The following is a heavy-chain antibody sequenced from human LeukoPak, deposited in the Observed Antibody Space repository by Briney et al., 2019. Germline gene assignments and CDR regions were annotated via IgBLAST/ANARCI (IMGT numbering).Heavy chain of an antibody. D-gene: IGHD4-17*01. V-gene: IGHV3-33*01. CDR3: ARYGETTVTTVKYYYYGMDV. CDR2: IWYDGSNK. Sequence: GGSLRLSCAASGFTFSSYGMHWVRQAPGKGLEWVAVIWYDGSNKYYADSVKGRFTISRDNAKNSLYLQMNSLRAEDTAVYYCARYGETTVTTVKYYYYGMDVWGQGTTVTVSS. J-gene: IGHJ6*02. CDR1: GFTFSSYG.